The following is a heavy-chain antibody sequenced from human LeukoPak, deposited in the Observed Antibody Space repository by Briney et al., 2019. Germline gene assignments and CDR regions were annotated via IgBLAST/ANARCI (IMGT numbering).Heavy chain of an antibody. CDR3: ARAYNWNYGYYYYYYIDV. Sequence: ASVKVSCKASGYTFTSYDINWVRQATGQGLEWMGWMNPNSGNTGYAQKFQGRVTITRNTSISTAYMELSSLRSEDTAVYYCARAYNWNYGYYYYYYIDVWGKGTTVTVSS. D-gene: IGHD1-7*01. J-gene: IGHJ6*03. CDR1: GYTFTSYD. CDR2: MNPNSGNT. V-gene: IGHV1-8*03.